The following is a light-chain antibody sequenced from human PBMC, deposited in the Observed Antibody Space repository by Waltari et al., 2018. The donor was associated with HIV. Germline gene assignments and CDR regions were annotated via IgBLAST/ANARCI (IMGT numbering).Light chain of an antibody. V-gene: IGLV2-14*01. Sequence: QSALTQPASVSGSPGQSITISCTGTRPDVDGSHYVSWYQHHPGKAPKVMIYEVSNRPSGVSNRFSGSKSGNTASLTISGLQAEDEADYYCSSYTSSTTWVFGGGTKLTVL. CDR3: SSYTSSTTWV. J-gene: IGLJ3*02. CDR2: EVS. CDR1: RPDVDGSHY.